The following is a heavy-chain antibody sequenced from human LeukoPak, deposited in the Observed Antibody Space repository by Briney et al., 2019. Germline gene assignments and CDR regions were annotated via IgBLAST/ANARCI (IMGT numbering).Heavy chain of an antibody. D-gene: IGHD3-10*01. CDR2: IIPILGIA. V-gene: IGHV1-69*04. Sequence: SVKVSCKASGYTFTGYYMHWVRQAPGQGLEWMGRIIPILGIANYAQKFQGRVTISADKSTSTAYMELRSLRSEDTAVYYCARDRDGSLTPDAFDIWGQGTMVTVSS. CDR1: GYTFTGYY. J-gene: IGHJ3*02. CDR3: ARDRDGSLTPDAFDI.